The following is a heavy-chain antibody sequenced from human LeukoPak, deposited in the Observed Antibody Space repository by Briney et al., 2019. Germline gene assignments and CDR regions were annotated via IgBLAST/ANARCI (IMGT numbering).Heavy chain of an antibody. CDR2: INQDGSQR. CDR3: ARDGSGWSNY. V-gene: IGHV3-7*01. D-gene: IGHD6-19*01. Sequence: GGSLRLSCAASGFPFSSSWMSWLRQAPGTGLEWVANINQDGSQRYSVDSVTGRFTVSRDNAKNSLYLQMDSLRAEDTAVYYCARDGSGWSNYWGQGTLVTVSS. CDR1: GFPFSSSW. J-gene: IGHJ4*02.